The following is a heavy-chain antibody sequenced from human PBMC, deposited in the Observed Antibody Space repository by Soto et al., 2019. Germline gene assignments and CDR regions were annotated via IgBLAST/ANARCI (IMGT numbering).Heavy chain of an antibody. D-gene: IGHD6-19*01. CDR2: IYWDDDK. J-gene: IGHJ4*02. Sequence: QITLKESGPTLVKPTQTLTLTCTFSGFSLSTTRVGVGWIRQPPGKALEWLALIYWDDDKRYSPFLKSRLTISKDTSKHQVVLTMTNMAPMDTATYFCAHTLVAGLGYYFDYWGQGTLVTVSS. CDR1: GFSLSTTRVG. CDR3: AHTLVAGLGYYFDY. V-gene: IGHV2-5*02.